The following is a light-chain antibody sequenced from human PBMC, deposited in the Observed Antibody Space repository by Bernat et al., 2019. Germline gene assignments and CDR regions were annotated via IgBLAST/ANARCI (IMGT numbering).Light chain of an antibody. CDR1: QSLVHSNGNTY. J-gene: IGKJ1*01. CDR2: RIS. Sequence: DIVMDQTPLSSPATLGQPASISCRSSQSLVHSNGNTYLSWLHQRPGQPPRLLIYRISNRFSGFPDIFSGNGAGTDFTLRISRVEAEGVGVYYCMQATHFPCTFGQGTKVEI. V-gene: IGKV2-24*01. CDR3: MQATHFPCT.